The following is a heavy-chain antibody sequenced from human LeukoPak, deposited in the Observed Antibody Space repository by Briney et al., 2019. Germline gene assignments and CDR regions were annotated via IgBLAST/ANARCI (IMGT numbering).Heavy chain of an antibody. CDR2: ISGSGGST. Sequence: GGSLRLSCAASGFTFSSYAMSWVRQAPGKGLEWVSAISGSGGSTYYADSVKGRFTISRDNSKNTLYLQMNSLRAEDTAVYYCALGYCSSTSCPNWFDPWGQGTLVTVSS. J-gene: IGHJ5*02. CDR1: GFTFSSYA. D-gene: IGHD2-2*03. CDR3: ALGYCSSTSCPNWFDP. V-gene: IGHV3-23*01.